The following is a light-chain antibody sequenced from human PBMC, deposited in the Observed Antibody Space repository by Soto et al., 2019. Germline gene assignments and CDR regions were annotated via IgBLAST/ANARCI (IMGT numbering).Light chain of an antibody. CDR2: DAS. V-gene: IGKV1-33*01. CDR1: HDISNY. CDR3: QQYDTLPFT. J-gene: IGKJ3*01. Sequence: DIQMTQSPSSLSASVGDRVTITCQASHDISNYLNWYQQKLGKAPKLLIYDASNLEPGVPSRLSGSGSGTKFIFTIISLQPEDIATYYCQQYDTLPFTFGPGTKVDL.